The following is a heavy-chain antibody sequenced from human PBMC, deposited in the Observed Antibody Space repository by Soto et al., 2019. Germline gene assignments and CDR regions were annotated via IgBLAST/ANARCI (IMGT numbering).Heavy chain of an antibody. CDR3: ARVSNDFSYGRFGP. CDR2: ISFRGLT. CDR1: GGSISTSGDY. J-gene: IGHJ5*02. Sequence: QVQLQESGPGLVRPSQTLSLTCTVSGGSISTSGDYWSWIRQHPGKGLEWIGYISFRGLTDYNPSLKSRLTLSVDTSANQFSLNLTSVTAADTAIYFCARVSNDFSYGRFGPWGQGTLVTVSS. V-gene: IGHV4-31*03. D-gene: IGHD4-4*01.